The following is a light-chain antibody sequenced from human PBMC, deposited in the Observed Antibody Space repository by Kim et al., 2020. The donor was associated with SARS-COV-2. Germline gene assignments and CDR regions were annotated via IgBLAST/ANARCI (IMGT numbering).Light chain of an antibody. CDR1: KLGDKY. J-gene: IGLJ1*01. CDR3: QAWDIRTTV. CDR2: QDD. V-gene: IGLV3-1*01. Sequence: SYELTQPPSVSVSPGQTASITCSGDKLGDKYTSWYQQKPGQSPVVIIYQDDRRPSGIPERFSDSNSGSTATLTISGTQAVDEADYFCQAWDIRTTVFGSGTKVTVL.